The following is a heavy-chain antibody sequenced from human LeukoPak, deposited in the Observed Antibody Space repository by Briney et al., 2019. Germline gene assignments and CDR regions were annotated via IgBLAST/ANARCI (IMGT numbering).Heavy chain of an antibody. D-gene: IGHD4-23*01. V-gene: IGHV3-7*01. Sequence: GGSLRLSCAASGFTFSSYWMTWVRQAPGKGLEWVANIKQDGSEKYYVDSVKGRFTISRDNAKSSLYLQMDSLGAEDTAVYYCARAIGKSEGYWGQGTLVTVSS. J-gene: IGHJ4*02. CDR1: GFTFSSYW. CDR2: IKQDGSEK. CDR3: ARAIGKSEGY.